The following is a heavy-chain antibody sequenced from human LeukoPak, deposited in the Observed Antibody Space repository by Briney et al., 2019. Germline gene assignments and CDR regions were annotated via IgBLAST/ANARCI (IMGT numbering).Heavy chain of an antibody. Sequence: SVKVSCKVSGYTLTELSMHWVRQAPGKGLEWMGGFDPEDGETIYAQKFQGRVTMTEDTSTDTAYMELSSLRSEDTAVYYCATVFYGDYYFDYWGQGTLVTVSS. D-gene: IGHD4-17*01. CDR3: ATVFYGDYYFDY. CDR1: GYTLTELS. CDR2: FDPEDGET. J-gene: IGHJ4*02. V-gene: IGHV1-24*01.